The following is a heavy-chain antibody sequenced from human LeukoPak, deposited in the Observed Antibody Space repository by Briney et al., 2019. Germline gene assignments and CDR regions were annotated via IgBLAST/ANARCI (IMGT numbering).Heavy chain of an antibody. V-gene: IGHV4-34*01. CDR1: GGSFSGSY. Sequence: SETLSLTCAVYGGSFSGSYWNWIRQPPGKGLEWIGEINHSGSTDYNPSLKSRVTISVDTSKNQFSLKLSSVTAADTAVYYCARQQAGYYYYYYYMDVWGKGTTVTISS. J-gene: IGHJ6*03. D-gene: IGHD6-13*01. CDR3: ARQQAGYYYYYYYMDV. CDR2: INHSGST.